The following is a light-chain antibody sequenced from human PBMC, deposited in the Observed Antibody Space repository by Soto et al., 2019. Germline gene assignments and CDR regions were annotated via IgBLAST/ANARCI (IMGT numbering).Light chain of an antibody. V-gene: IGKV1-39*01. Sequence: IQMTQSPSSLAASVGDRGKITCRASQSISTYLHWYQQKPGTAPKLLIYATSNLQSGVPSRFSGSGSGTDFTLTINSLQPEDSATYYCQQAYSTPWTFGQGTKV. CDR3: QQAYSTPWT. CDR1: QSISTY. J-gene: IGKJ1*01. CDR2: ATS.